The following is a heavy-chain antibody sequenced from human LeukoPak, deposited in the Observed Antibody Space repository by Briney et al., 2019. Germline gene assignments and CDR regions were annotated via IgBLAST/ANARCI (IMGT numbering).Heavy chain of an antibody. Sequence: YPSETLSLTCTVSGGSIRSYYWSWIRQPPGKGLEWLAFIHYTGETNYNPSLRSRLTISVDTSKNQFSLRLSSLTAADTAIYYCARDIYGSGYGYFDQWGQGALVTVSS. CDR2: IHYTGET. V-gene: IGHV4-59*01. CDR3: ARDIYGSGYGYFDQ. J-gene: IGHJ4*02. CDR1: GGSIRSYY. D-gene: IGHD3-10*01.